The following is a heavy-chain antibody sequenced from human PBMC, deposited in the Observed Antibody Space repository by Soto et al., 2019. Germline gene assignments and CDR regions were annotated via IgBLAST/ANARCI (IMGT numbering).Heavy chain of an antibody. CDR1: GGSFSSISNDY. J-gene: IGHJ6*02. CDR2: ISYSGST. D-gene: IGHD3-10*01. V-gene: IGHV4-59*08. CDR3: LPQGFGHLPGLVDG. Sequence: SETLSLSCTFSGGSFSSISNDYCSWIRQPPGKGLEWIGYISYSGSTSYNPSLKSRLIISVDTSQNQVSLKLVALTAAATAVYYCLPQGFGHLPGLVDGWGQGTTVTV.